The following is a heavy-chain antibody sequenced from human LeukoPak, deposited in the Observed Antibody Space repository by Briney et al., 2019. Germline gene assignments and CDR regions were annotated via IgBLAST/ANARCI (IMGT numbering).Heavy chain of an antibody. J-gene: IGHJ4*02. CDR2: ISSSSSYI. V-gene: IGHV3-21*04. Sequence: PGGSLRLSCAASGFTFSSYSMNWVRQAPGKGLEWVSSISSSSSYIYYADSVKGRFTISRDNAKNSLYLQMNSLRAEDTAVYYCARDLGGYSYGYPPLDYWGQGTLVTVSS. CDR1: GFTFSSYS. CDR3: ARDLGGYSYGYPPLDY. D-gene: IGHD5-18*01.